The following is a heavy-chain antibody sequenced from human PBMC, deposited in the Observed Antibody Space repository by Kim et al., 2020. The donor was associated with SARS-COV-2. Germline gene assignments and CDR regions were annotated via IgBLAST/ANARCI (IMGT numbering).Heavy chain of an antibody. D-gene: IGHD3-22*01. CDR3: ARDDAYLRSEVVPLAV. J-gene: IGHJ6*04. Sequence: SETLSLTCSVSGGSIRTYFWTWIRQPAGKGLEWIGRIYTSGSANYNPSLKSRVTMSVDASKNQFSLKLSSVTAADTAVYYCARDDAYLRSEVVPLAVWGKGTTVTVSS. CDR2: IYTSGSA. V-gene: IGHV4-4*07. CDR1: GGSIRTYF.